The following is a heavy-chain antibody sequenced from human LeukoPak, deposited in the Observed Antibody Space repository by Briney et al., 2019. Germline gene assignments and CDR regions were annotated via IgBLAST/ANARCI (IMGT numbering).Heavy chain of an antibody. Sequence: PSETLSLTCTVSGYSISSGYYWGWIRQPPGKGLEWIGSIFHSGSTYYNPSLKSRVTISVDTSKNQFSLKLSSVTAADTAVYYCARASVRYFDLWYFDLWGRGTLVTVSS. CDR2: IFHSGST. CDR3: ARASVRYFDLWYFDL. D-gene: IGHD3-9*01. J-gene: IGHJ2*01. V-gene: IGHV4-38-2*02. CDR1: GYSISSGYY.